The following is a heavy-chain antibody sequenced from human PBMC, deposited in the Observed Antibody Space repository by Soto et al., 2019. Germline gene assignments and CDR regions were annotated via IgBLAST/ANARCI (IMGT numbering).Heavy chain of an antibody. Sequence: EVQLMESGGGLVQPGGSLRLSCAASGFTFSSYEMNWVRQAPGKGLEWVSYISSSGSTIYYADSVKGRFTISRDNAKNSLYLQMNSLRAEDTAVYYCARGAYYYDSSGYYTKVLKYFQHWGQGTLVTVSS. CDR3: ARGAYYYDSSGYYTKVLKYFQH. CDR1: GFTFSSYE. CDR2: ISSSGSTI. V-gene: IGHV3-48*03. D-gene: IGHD3-22*01. J-gene: IGHJ1*01.